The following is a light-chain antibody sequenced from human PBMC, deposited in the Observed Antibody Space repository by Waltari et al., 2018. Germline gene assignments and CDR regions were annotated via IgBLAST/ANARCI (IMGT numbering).Light chain of an antibody. CDR3: MQAIQSPWS. CDR2: LGS. Sequence: QTNGENYLDWQLQRSEKPPQLIIFLGSSRDSGVPERCSGSGAGTEFTLKSSRVEAEDGGVYYCMQAIQSPWSFGQGTKGEGK. V-gene: IGKV2-28*01. J-gene: IGKJ1*01. CDR1: QTNGENY.